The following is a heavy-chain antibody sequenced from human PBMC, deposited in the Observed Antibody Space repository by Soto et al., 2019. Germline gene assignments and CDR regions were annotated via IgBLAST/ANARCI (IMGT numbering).Heavy chain of an antibody. CDR1: GFTFSSYG. CDR2: IWYDGSNK. D-gene: IGHD2-15*01. CDR3: ARGGYGYCSGGSCHTLDY. Sequence: QVQLVESGGGVVQPGRSPRLSCAASGFTFSSYGMHWVRQAPGKGLEWVAVIWYDGSNKYYADSVKGRFTISRDNSKNTLYLQMNSLRAEDTAVYYCARGGYGYCSGGSCHTLDYWGQGTLVTVSS. J-gene: IGHJ4*02. V-gene: IGHV3-33*01.